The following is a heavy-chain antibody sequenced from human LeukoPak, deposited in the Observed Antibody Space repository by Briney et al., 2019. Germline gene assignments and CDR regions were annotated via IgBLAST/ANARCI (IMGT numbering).Heavy chain of an antibody. Sequence: GGSLRLSCAASGFTFSSYSMNWVRQAPGKGLEWLSYISVSSRNVIDYADSVKGRFTISRDDAKNSLYLHMNSLRAEDTAVYFCARDFGPRLYAFDVWGQGTMITVSS. CDR1: GFTFSSYS. V-gene: IGHV3-48*04. CDR2: ISVSSRNVI. J-gene: IGHJ3*01. CDR3: ARDFGPRLYAFDV. D-gene: IGHD3-16*01.